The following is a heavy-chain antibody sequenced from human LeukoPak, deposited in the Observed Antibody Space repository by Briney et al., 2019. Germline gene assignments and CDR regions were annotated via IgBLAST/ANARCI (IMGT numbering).Heavy chain of an antibody. V-gene: IGHV3-7*01. Sequence: GGSLRLSCAASGFTFSSYWMSWVRQAPGKGLEWVANIKQDGSEKYYVDSVKGRFTNSRDNAKNSLYLQMNSLRAEDTAVYYCARDEYCSGGSCYRIWGQGTLVTVSS. J-gene: IGHJ4*02. D-gene: IGHD2-15*01. CDR2: IKQDGSEK. CDR1: GFTFSSYW. CDR3: ARDEYCSGGSCYRI.